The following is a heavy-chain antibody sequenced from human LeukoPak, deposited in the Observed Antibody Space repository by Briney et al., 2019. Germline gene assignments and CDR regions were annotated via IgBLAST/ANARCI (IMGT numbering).Heavy chain of an antibody. D-gene: IGHD3-22*01. J-gene: IGHJ4*02. CDR1: GGSMSRYY. Sequence: SETLSLTCTVSGGSMSRYYWSWIRQPPGKGLEWIAYVYYTGSTTYNPSLESRVTISVDTSKNQFSLKLSSVTAADTAVYYCARWGADSYDSSGYYLDYWGQGTLVTVSS. CDR2: VYYTGST. CDR3: ARWGADSYDSSGYYLDY. V-gene: IGHV4-59*08.